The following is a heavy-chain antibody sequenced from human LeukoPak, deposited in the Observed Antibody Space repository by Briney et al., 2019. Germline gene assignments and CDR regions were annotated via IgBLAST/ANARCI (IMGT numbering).Heavy chain of an antibody. CDR2: VFYSGST. Sequence: SETLSLTCTVSGGSFSSYNWTWIRQPPRKGLEWSGHVFYSGSTYYNPSPRSRVTISSDTTTHQFRLKRSSATAAARTVHYCARSSEGRYYYDSSGFSYYYYYMDVWGKGTTVTISS. V-gene: IGHV4-59*01. CDR3: ARSSEGRYYYDSSGFSYYYYYMDV. J-gene: IGHJ6*03. D-gene: IGHD3-22*01. CDR1: GGSFSSYN.